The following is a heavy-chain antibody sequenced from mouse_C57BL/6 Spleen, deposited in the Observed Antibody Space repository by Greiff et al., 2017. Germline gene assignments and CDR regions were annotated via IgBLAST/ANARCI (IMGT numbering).Heavy chain of an antibody. CDR3: ARGEGIYYGNYDYFDY. D-gene: IGHD2-1*01. V-gene: IGHV1-55*01. Sequence: QVQLQQPGAELVKPGASVKMSCKASGYTFTSYWITWVKQRPGHGLEWIGDIYPGSGSTNYNEKFKSKATLTVATSSSTAYMQLSSLTSEDSAVYYCARGEGIYYGNYDYFDYWGQGTTLTVSS. J-gene: IGHJ2*01. CDR1: GYTFTSYW. CDR2: IYPGSGST.